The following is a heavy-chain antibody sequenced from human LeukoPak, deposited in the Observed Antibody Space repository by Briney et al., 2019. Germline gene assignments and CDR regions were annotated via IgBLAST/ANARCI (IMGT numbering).Heavy chain of an antibody. D-gene: IGHD3-10*01. CDR2: INPNSGGT. CDR3: ARDSDGSGSYIDY. J-gene: IGHJ4*02. V-gene: IGHV1-2*02. Sequence: ASVKVSCKASGYTFTGYYMHWVRQAPGQGLEWMGWINPNSGGTNYAQKFQGRVTMTRDTSISTAYMELSRLRSDDTAVYYCARDSDGSGSYIDYWGQGTLVTVSS. CDR1: GYTFTGYY.